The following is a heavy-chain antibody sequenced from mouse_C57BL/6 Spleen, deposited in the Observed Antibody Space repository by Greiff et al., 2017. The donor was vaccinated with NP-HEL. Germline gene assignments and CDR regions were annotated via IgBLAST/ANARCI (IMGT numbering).Heavy chain of an antibody. Sequence: VKLQESGPGLVQPSQSLSITCTVSGFSLTSYGVHWVRQSPGKGLEWLGVIWSGGSTDYNAAFISRLSISKDNSKSQFFFKMNSLQADDTAIYYCARPYYGSSYWYFDVWGTGTTVTVSS. CDR1: GFSLTSYG. D-gene: IGHD1-1*01. CDR3: ARPYYGSSYWYFDV. J-gene: IGHJ1*03. CDR2: IWSGGST. V-gene: IGHV2-2*01.